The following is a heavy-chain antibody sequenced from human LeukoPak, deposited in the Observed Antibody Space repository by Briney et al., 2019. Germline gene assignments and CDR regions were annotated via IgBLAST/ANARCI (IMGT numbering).Heavy chain of an antibody. CDR1: GYTFTAYY. D-gene: IGHD3-10*01. CDR3: ARERRFGDLLLFDY. V-gene: IGHV1-2*06. CDR2: INPNSGDT. J-gene: IGHJ4*02. Sequence: ASVNVSCKASGYTFTAYYMHWMRQAPGQGLEWMGRINPNSGDTNYAQNFQGRVTMTRDTSGSTSNMELSRLRSDDSAVYYCARERRFGDLLLFDYWGLGTLVTVSS.